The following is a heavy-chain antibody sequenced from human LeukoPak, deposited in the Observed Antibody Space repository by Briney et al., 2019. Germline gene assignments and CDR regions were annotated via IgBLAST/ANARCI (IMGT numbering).Heavy chain of an antibody. CDR3: ASLETGAINLVGATF. CDR1: GYTFTGYY. J-gene: IGHJ4*02. D-gene: IGHD1-26*01. V-gene: IGHV1-2*06. Sequence: GASVKVSCKASGYTFTGYYMHWVRQAPGQGLEWMGRINPNSGGTNYAQTFQGRVTMTRDTSISTAYMELSRLRSDDTAVYYCASLETGAINLVGATFWGQGTLVTVSS. CDR2: INPNSGGT.